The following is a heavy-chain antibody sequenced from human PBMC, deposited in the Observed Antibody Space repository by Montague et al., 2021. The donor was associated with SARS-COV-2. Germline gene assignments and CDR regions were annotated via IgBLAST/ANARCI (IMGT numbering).Heavy chain of an antibody. V-gene: IGHV3-23*01. J-gene: IGHJ3*02. CDR3: ANPKGAFDI. Sequence: SLRLSCAASGLTFSNYAMSWVRQAPGKGPECVSGISGSGCTTYYADSVKGRFTISRDNSKNTLYLQMNSLRAEDTAVYYCANPKGAFDIWGQGTMVTVSS. CDR2: ISGSGCTT. CDR1: GLTFSNYA.